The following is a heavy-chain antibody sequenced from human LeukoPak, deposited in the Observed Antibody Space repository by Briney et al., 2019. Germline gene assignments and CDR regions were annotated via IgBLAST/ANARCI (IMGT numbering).Heavy chain of an antibody. CDR3: ATWLQMHF. CDR1: GDSIRGSDFY. V-gene: IGHV4-39*07. Sequence: SETLSLTCTASGDSIRGSDFYWGWIRQPPGKGLEWIGTIYSTGSTYYNASLKSRVTISVDTSKNQFSLRLTSVTAADTAVYYCATWLQMHFWGHGTLVTVSS. D-gene: IGHD5-24*01. CDR2: IYSTGST. J-gene: IGHJ4*01.